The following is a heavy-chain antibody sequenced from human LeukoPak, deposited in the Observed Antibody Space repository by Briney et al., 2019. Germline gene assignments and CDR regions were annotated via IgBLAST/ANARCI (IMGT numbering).Heavy chain of an antibody. CDR1: GGSISNYY. Sequence: SETLSLTCTVSGGSISNYYWSWIRQPPGKGLEWIGYIYYSGSTNYNPSLKSRVTISVDTPKNRFSLKLSSVTAADTAVYYCARGPRYSYFDYWRQGTLVTVSS. J-gene: IGHJ4*02. D-gene: IGHD1-14*01. CDR3: ARGPRYSYFDY. CDR2: IYYSGST. V-gene: IGHV4-59*01.